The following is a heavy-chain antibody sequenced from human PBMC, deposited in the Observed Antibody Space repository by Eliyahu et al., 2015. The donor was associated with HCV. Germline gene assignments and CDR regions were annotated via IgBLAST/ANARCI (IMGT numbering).Heavy chain of an antibody. D-gene: IGHD1-14*01. Sequence: VQPGRSLRLSCAASGFTFSSYGMHWVRQAPGKGLEWVAVIWYDGSNKYYADSVKGRFTISRDNSKNTLYLQMNSLRAEDTAVYYCARAVPGTDAFDIWGQGTMVTVSX. J-gene: IGHJ3*02. CDR1: GFTFSSYG. V-gene: IGHV3-33*01. CDR2: IWYDGSNK. CDR3: ARAVPGTDAFDI.